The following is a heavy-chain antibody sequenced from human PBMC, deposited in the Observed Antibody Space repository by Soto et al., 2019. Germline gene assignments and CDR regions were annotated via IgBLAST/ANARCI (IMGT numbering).Heavy chain of an antibody. V-gene: IGHV1-69*13. CDR3: ASPLQLFELDYYYYGMDV. CDR1: GYTFTSYG. D-gene: IGHD2-21*01. CDR2: IIPIFGTA. Sequence: EASVKVSCKASGYTFTSYGISWVRQAPGQGLEWMGGIIPIFGTANYAQKFQGRVTITADESTSTAYMELSSLRSEDTAVYYCASPLQLFELDYYYYGMDVWGQGTTVTVSS. J-gene: IGHJ6*02.